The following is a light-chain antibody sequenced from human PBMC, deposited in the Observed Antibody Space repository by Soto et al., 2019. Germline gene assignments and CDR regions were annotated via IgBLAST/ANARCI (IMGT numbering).Light chain of an antibody. CDR3: QVYNTKALT. CDR2: DVS. J-gene: IGKJ1*01. CDR1: QTISSW. Sequence: DIQMTQSTSTLSASVGDRVTITCRASQTISSWLAWYQQKPGKAPKVLIYDVSSLESGVPPRFSGSGSGTELTLALSNLQADEFTDYNCQVYNTKALTFGHGNKV. V-gene: IGKV1-5*01.